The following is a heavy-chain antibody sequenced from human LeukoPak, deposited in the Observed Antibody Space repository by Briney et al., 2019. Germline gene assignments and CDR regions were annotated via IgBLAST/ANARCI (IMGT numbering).Heavy chain of an antibody. CDR1: GFTFRSYS. V-gene: IGHV3-48*02. Sequence: GGSLRLSCAASGFTFRSYSMNWVRQAPGKGLEWVSYITSGSSPIYYADSVKGRFTISRDNAKDSLYLQMNSLRDEDTAVYYCARRAYGDDSFDYWGQGTLVTVSS. CDR2: ITSGSSPI. J-gene: IGHJ4*02. CDR3: ARRAYGDDSFDY. D-gene: IGHD4-17*01.